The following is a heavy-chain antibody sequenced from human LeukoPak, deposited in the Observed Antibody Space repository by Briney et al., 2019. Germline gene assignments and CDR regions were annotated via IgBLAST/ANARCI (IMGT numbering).Heavy chain of an antibody. Sequence: GGSLRLSCAASGFTFSSYGMHWVRQAPGKGLEWVAFIRYDGSNKYYADSVKGRFTISRDNAKNSLYLQMNSLRAEDTAVYYCARAQQLAGTFDYWGQGTLVTVSS. V-gene: IGHV3-30*02. CDR2: IRYDGSNK. D-gene: IGHD6-13*01. CDR1: GFTFSSYG. CDR3: ARAQQLAGTFDY. J-gene: IGHJ4*02.